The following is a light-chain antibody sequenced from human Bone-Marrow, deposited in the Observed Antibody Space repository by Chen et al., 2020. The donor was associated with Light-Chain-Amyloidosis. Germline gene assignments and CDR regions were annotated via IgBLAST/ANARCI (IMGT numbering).Light chain of an antibody. CDR2: DDS. V-gene: IGLV3-21*02. J-gene: IGLJ3*02. CDR1: NIGSTS. CDR3: QVWNRSSDRPV. Sequence: SYVLTKPSSVSVAPGQTATIACGGNNIGSTSVHWYQQTPGPAPLLVVYDDSDRPSGIPVRLAGTNAGNTAILTSGRVEAGDEADYYCQVWNRSSDRPVFGGGTKLTVL.